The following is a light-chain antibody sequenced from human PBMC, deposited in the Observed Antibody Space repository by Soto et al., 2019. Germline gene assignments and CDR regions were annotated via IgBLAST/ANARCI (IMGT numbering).Light chain of an antibody. J-gene: IGLJ3*02. V-gene: IGLV1-40*01. CDR2: GNS. Sequence: QSVLTQPPSVSGAPGQRVTISCTGSSSNIGAGYDVHWYQQLPGTAPKLLIYGNSNRPSGVPDRFSGSKSGTSASLAITGLQAEDEADYYCQSYDSSLHWVFGGGTKLTVL. CDR1: SSNIGAGYD. CDR3: QSYDSSLHWV.